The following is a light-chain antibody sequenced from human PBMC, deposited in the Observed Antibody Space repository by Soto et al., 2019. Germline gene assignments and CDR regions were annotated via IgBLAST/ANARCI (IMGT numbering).Light chain of an antibody. CDR2: RVS. CDR3: QQYGNLPLT. Sequence: VLTPSPATLSLSPGERATLSCRASQTITTLAWYQRKPGQAPRLLIYRVSSRATGVPDRFSGSGSGTDYTLTISRLEPEDFAVYYCQQYGNLPLTFGGGTKV. CDR1: QTITT. V-gene: IGKV3-20*01. J-gene: IGKJ4*01.